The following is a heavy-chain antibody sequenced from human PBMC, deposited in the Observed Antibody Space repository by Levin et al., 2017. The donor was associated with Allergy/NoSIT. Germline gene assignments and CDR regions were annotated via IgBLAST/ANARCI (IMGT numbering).Heavy chain of an antibody. D-gene: IGHD6-19*01. V-gene: IGHV3-64*01. J-gene: IGHJ4*02. Sequence: GGSLRLSCAASGFNFSNFAMHWVRQAPGKGLEYVSTITTNGRNTYYANFLKGRFTISRDNSKNTLYLQMGSLRTEDVAVYCCARGADSSGWLYFDYWGQGALVTVSS. CDR2: ITTNGRNT. CDR1: GFNFSNFA. CDR3: ARGADSSGWLYFDY.